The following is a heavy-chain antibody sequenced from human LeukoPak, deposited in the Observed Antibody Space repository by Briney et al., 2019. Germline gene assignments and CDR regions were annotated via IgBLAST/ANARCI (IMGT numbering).Heavy chain of an antibody. CDR2: ISAYNGNT. J-gene: IGHJ4*02. V-gene: IGHV1-18*04. CDR1: GYTFTGYY. CDR3: ARASRSINGHPGDY. Sequence: ASVKVSCKASGYTFTGYYMHWVRQAPGQGLEWMGWISAYNGNTNYAQKLQGRVTMTTDTSTSTAYMELRSLRSDDTAVYYCARASRSINGHPGDYWGQGTLVTVSS. D-gene: IGHD2-2*01.